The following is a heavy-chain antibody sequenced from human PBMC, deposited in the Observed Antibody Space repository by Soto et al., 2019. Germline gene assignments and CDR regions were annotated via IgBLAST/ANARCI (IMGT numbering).Heavy chain of an antibody. CDR2: IFSSGST. CDR1: GGSINTFC. D-gene: IGHD5-12*01. CDR3: AREGSYSAYNFAHGIQLWSFDF. J-gene: IGHJ4*02. V-gene: IGHV4-4*07. Sequence: SETLSLTCPVSGGSINTFCWSWVRQPAGKGLEWIGRIFSSGSTIFNPSLESRVAMSVDTSKNHFSLNLSSVTAADMAVYYCAREGSYSAYNFAHGIQLWSFDFWGQGALVTVSS.